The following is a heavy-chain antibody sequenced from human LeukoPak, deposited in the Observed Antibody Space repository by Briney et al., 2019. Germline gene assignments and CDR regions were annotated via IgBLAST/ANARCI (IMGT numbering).Heavy chain of an antibody. D-gene: IGHD6-13*01. CDR1: GFTFSSYG. J-gene: IGHJ4*02. CDR3: AERGQLVDFDY. CDR2: ISYDGSNK. Sequence: GGSLRLSCAASGFTFSSYGMHWVRQAPGKGLEWVAVISYDGSNKYYADSVKGRFTISRDNSKNTLYLQMNSLRAEDTAVYYCAERGQLVDFDYWGQGTLVTVSS. V-gene: IGHV3-30*03.